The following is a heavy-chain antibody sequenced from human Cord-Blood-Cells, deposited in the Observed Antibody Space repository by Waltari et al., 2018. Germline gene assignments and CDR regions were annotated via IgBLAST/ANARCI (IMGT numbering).Heavy chain of an antibody. J-gene: IGHJ2*01. D-gene: IGHD1-1*01. V-gene: IGHV1-69*18. CDR1: GGTFSSYA. CDR2: SITIVGTA. Sequence: QVQLVQSGAAVKKPGSSVKVSCKASGGTFSSYAISWVRQATGQGLEWMGRSITIVGTANYAQKFQGRVTITADESTGTAYMALSSVRSEDTAVYYCARGQDWSWYFDLWGRGTLVTVSS. CDR3: ARGQDWSWYFDL.